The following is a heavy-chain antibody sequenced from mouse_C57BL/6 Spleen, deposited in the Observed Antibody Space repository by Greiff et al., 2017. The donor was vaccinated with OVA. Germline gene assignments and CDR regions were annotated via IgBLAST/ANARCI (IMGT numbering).Heavy chain of an antibody. Sequence: QVQLQQPGAELVRPGSSVKLSCKASGYTFTSYWMHWVKQRPIQGLEWIGNIDPSDSETHYNQKFKDKATLTVDKSSSTAYMQLSSLTSEDSAVYYCARGSLLRAMDDWGQGTSVTVSS. CDR3: ARGSLLRAMDD. D-gene: IGHD1-2*01. CDR2: IDPSDSET. CDR1: GYTFTSYW. V-gene: IGHV1-52*01. J-gene: IGHJ4*01.